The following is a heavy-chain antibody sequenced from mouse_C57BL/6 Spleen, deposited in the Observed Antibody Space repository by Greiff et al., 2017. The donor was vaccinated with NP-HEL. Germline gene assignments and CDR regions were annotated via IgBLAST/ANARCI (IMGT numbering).Heavy chain of an antibody. CDR2: IYPGSGST. V-gene: IGHV1-55*01. J-gene: IGHJ4*01. CDR3: ARGGLRRPEAMDY. Sequence: QVQLQQPGAELVKPGASVKMSCKASGYTFTSYWITWVKQRPGQGLEWIGDIYPGSGSTNSNGKLKSKATLTVDTSSSTAYMQLSSLTSEDSAVYYCARGGLRRPEAMDYWGQGTSVTVSS. CDR1: GYTFTSYW. D-gene: IGHD2-4*01.